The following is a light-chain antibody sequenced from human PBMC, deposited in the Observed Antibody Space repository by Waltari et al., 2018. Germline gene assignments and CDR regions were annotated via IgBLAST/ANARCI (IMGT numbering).Light chain of an antibody. CDR2: GAS. CDR3: QHYVRLPVT. CDR1: QRVSRT. J-gene: IGKJ1*01. Sequence: EIVLTQSTGTPTLPPGERDSLSCRASQRVSRTLAWYQQKPGQAPRLLIYGASTRATGIPDRFSGSGSGTDFSLTISRLEPEDFAVYYWQHYVRLPVTFGQGTKVEIK. V-gene: IGKV3-20*01.